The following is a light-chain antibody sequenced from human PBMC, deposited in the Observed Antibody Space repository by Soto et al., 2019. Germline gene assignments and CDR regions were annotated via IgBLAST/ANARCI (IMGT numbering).Light chain of an antibody. Sequence: QSALTQPPSASGSPGQSVTISCTGTSSDVGGYNYVSWHQQHPVKAPKLIIYDVIKRPSGVPDRFSGSKSGYTASLTVSGLQAEDEADYYCSSFAGGNIYVFGTGTKVTVL. CDR3: SSFAGGNIYV. CDR1: SSDVGGYNY. CDR2: DVI. V-gene: IGLV2-8*01. J-gene: IGLJ1*01.